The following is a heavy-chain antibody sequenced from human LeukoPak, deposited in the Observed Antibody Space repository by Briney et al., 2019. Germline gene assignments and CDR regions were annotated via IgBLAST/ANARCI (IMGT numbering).Heavy chain of an antibody. V-gene: IGHV1-2*02. CDR3: ARSNTSGYYPPTLRY. CDR2: INPSSGDT. J-gene: IGHJ4*02. Sequence: ASVKVSCKASGYTFSGHYMHWVRQAPGQGLEWMGWINPSSGDTDSAQEFQGRVTMTSDTSITSAYMELTRLTSDDTAVYYCARSNTSGYYPPTLRYWGQGTLVTVSS. CDR1: GYTFSGHY. D-gene: IGHD3-22*01.